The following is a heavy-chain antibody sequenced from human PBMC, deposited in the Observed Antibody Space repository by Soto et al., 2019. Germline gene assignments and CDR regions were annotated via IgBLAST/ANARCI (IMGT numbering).Heavy chain of an antibody. Sequence: TLSLTCTVSGGSISSGGYYWSWIRQHPGKGLEWIGYIYYSGSTYYNPSLKSRVTISVDTSKNQFSLKLSSVTAADTAVYYCARGLSIGLPSPFDPWSQRTLVTGSS. D-gene: IGHD3-16*01. CDR1: GGSISSGGYY. CDR3: ARGLSIGLPSPFDP. V-gene: IGHV4-31*03. CDR2: IYYSGST. J-gene: IGHJ5*02.